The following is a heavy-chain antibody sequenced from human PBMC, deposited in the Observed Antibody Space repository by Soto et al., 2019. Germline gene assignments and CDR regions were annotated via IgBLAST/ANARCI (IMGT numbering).Heavy chain of an antibody. CDR1: GGSISSGGYS. Sequence: PSETLSLTCAVSGGSISSGGYSWSWIRQPPGKGLEWIGYIYHSGSTYYNPSLKSRVTISVDRSKNQFSLKLSSVTAADTAVYYCARGSSARYYFDYWGQGTLVTAPQ. CDR2: IYHSGST. CDR3: ARGSSARYYFDY. D-gene: IGHD6-6*01. V-gene: IGHV4-30-2*01. J-gene: IGHJ4*02.